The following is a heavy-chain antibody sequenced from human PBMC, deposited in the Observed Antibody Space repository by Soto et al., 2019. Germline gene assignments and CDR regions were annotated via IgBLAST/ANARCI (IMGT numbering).Heavy chain of an antibody. D-gene: IGHD4-17*01. J-gene: IGHJ2*01. Sequence: PSETLSLTCAVSGGSISSGGYSWSWIRQPPGKGLEWIGYIYHSGSTYYNPSLKSRVTISVDRSKNQFSLKLSSVTAADTAVYYCARVSSTVAYWYFDLWGRGTLVTVSS. V-gene: IGHV4-30-2*01. CDR1: GGSISSGGYS. CDR2: IYHSGST. CDR3: ARVSSTVAYWYFDL.